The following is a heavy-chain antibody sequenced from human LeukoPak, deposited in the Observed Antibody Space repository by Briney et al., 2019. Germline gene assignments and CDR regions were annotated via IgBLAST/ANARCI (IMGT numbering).Heavy chain of an antibody. CDR1: GYTFTSYY. Sequence: GASVKVSCKASGYTFTSYYMHWVRQAPGQGLEWMGIINPSGGSTSYAQKFQGRVTMIRDTSTSTVYMELSSLRSEDTAVYYCARAQAWDASDPNWFDPWGRGSLVIVSS. J-gene: IGHJ5*02. D-gene: IGHD1-26*01. V-gene: IGHV1-46*01. CDR2: INPSGGST. CDR3: ARAQAWDASDPNWFDP.